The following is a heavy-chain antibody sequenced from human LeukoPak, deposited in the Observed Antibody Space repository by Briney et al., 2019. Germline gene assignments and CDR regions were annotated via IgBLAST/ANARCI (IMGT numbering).Heavy chain of an antibody. J-gene: IGHJ4*02. CDR1: GFTFSSYS. V-gene: IGHV3-21*01. Sequence: GGSLRLSCAASGFTFSSYSMNWVRQAPGRGLEWVSSISSSSSNIYYADSVKGRFTISRDNAKNSLYLQMNSLRVEDTAVYYCARCTTGRTFGSLREIKRSREIDYWGQGTLVTVSS. CDR2: ISSSSSNI. CDR3: ARCTTGRTFGSLREIKRSREIDY. D-gene: IGHD1-1*01.